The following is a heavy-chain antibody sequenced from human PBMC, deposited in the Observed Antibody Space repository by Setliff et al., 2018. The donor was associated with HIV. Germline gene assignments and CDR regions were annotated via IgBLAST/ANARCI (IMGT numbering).Heavy chain of an antibody. CDR3: AREGGYFRITMIVVAAFDI. Sequence: ASVKVSCKASGYTFTRHYMHWVRQAPGQGLEWMGIINPSGGSTYSAQNFQGRVTLTRDTSTSTVYMELRSLRSEDTAMYYCAREGGYFRITMIVVAAFDIWGQGTMVT. CDR2: INPSGGST. V-gene: IGHV1-46*01. CDR1: GYTFTRHY. D-gene: IGHD3-22*01. J-gene: IGHJ3*02.